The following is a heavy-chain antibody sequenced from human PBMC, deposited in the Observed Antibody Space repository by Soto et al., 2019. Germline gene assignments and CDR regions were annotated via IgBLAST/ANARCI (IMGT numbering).Heavy chain of an antibody. J-gene: IGHJ4*02. V-gene: IGHV4-30-4*01. D-gene: IGHD3-10*01. Sequence: QVQLQESGPGLVKPSQTLSLTCTVSGGSLSSGDYHWGWIRQPPGKGLEWIAYIHYSGAAHYNPSLRSRLTISVDTSNNQFSLKLTSVTAADTAVYYCASYHYGSATFSAFDYWGQGTLVAVSS. CDR3: ASYHYGSATFSAFDY. CDR1: GGSLSSGDYH. CDR2: IHYSGAA.